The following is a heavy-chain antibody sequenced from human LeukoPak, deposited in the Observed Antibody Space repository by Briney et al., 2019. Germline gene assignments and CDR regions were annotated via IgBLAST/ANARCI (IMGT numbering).Heavy chain of an antibody. CDR2: INHSGST. V-gene: IGHV4-39*07. Sequence: PSETLSLTCTVSGGSISSSSYYWSWIRQPPGKGLEWIGEINHSGSTNYNPSLKSRVTISVDTSKNQFSLKLSSVTAADTAVYYCARGGPYDYVWGSYRPSWFDPWGQGTLVTVSS. CDR1: GGSISSSSYY. J-gene: IGHJ5*02. D-gene: IGHD3-16*02. CDR3: ARGGPYDYVWGSYRPSWFDP.